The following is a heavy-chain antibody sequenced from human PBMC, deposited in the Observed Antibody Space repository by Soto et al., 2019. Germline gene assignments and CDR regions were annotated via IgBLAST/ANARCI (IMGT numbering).Heavy chain of an antibody. J-gene: IGHJ5*02. CDR3: ARDDKNWFDP. CDR1: GYTFSTYV. CDR2: VNGYNGYT. V-gene: IGHV1-18*01. Sequence: QVQLVQSGTEVKKPGDSVKVSCTASGYTFSTYVISWRRQAPGQGHEWMGWVNGYNGYTKYAEKFQGSVNMTTATSTSTAYMELCSLRSYDTAVYYCARDDKNWFDPWGQGTLVSVSS.